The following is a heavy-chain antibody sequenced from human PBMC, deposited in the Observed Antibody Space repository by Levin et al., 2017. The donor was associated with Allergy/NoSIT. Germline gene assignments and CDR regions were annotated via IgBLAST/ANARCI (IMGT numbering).Heavy chain of an antibody. V-gene: IGHV3-11*03. CDR2: IITSGTHT. D-gene: IGHD3-10*01. CDR1: GFTFSDYY. Sequence: NAGGSLRLSCAASGFTFSDYYMSWIRQAPGKGMEWISYIITSGTHTSYADSVKGRFTISRDNANNLVFLQMNSLRAEDTAVNYCASRYGSGTYYQGNNYWGQGTLVTVSS. CDR3: ASRYGSGTYYQGNNY. J-gene: IGHJ4*02.